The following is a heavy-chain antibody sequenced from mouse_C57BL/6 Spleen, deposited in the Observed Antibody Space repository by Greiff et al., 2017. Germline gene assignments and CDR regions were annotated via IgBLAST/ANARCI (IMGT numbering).Heavy chain of an antibody. D-gene: IGHD5-5*01. CDR1: GFTFSSYA. CDR3: TRREDYPAWFAY. J-gene: IGHJ3*01. V-gene: IGHV5S21*01. Sequence: EVNVVESGEGLVKPGGSLKLSCAASGFTFSSYAMSWVRQTPEKRLEWVAYISSGGDYIYYADTVKGRFTISRDNARNTLYLQMSSLKSEDTAMYYCTRREDYPAWFAYWGQGTLVTVSA. CDR2: ISSGGDYI.